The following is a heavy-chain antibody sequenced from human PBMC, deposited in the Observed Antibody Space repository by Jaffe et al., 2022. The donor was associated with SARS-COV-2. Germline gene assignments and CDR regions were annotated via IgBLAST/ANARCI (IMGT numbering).Heavy chain of an antibody. CDR3: ARDTVVPAAPRYYYYGMDV. V-gene: IGHV4-4*07. D-gene: IGHD2-2*01. J-gene: IGHJ6*02. Sequence: QVQLQESGPGLVKPSETLSLTCTVSGGSISSYYWSWIRQPAGKGLEWIGRIYTSGSTNYNPSLKSRVTMSVDTSKNQFSLKLSSVTAADTAVYYCARDTVVPAAPRYYYYGMDVWGQGTTVTVSS. CDR2: IYTSGST. CDR1: GGSISSYY.